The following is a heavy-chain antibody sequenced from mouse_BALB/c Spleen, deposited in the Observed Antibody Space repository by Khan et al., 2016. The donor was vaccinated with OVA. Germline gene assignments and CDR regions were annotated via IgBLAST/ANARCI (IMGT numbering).Heavy chain of an antibody. CDR2: INPTSGHT. V-gene: IGHV1-7*01. J-gene: IGHJ2*01. Sequence: QVQLKQSGAELAKPGASVKMSCKTSGYTFTTYWMHWVKQRPGQGLEWIGYINPTSGHTDYNEKFKDKATLSADKSSSTAYMQLSSLTSEDSAVYSCTRDRIDYWGQGTTLTVSS. CDR1: GYTFTTYW. CDR3: TRDRIDY.